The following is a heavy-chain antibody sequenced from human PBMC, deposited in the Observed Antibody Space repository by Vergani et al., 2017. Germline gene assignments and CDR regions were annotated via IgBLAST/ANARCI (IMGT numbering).Heavy chain of an antibody. D-gene: IGHD2-2*01. J-gene: IGHJ4*02. CDR1: GFTFSSYA. Sequence: EVQLVESGGGLVQPGRSLRLSCAASGFTFSSYAMHWIRQAPGKGLEYVSAISSNGGSTYYANSVKGRFTISRDNSTNTLYLKMGSLRAEDMAVYYCARESWLYCSSTSCSNYYFDYWGQGTLVTVSS. V-gene: IGHV3-64*01. CDR3: ARESWLYCSSTSCSNYYFDY. CDR2: ISSNGGST.